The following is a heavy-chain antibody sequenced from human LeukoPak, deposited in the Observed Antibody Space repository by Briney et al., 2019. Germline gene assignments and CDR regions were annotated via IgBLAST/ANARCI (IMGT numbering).Heavy chain of an antibody. V-gene: IGHV1-2*04. CDR3: ARARYSSSWPKGYYYMDV. CDR2: INPNSGGT. J-gene: IGHJ6*03. D-gene: IGHD6-13*01. Sequence: ASVKVSCKASGYTFTGYYMHWVRQAPGQGLEWMGWINPNSGGTNYAQKFQGWVTVTRDTSISTAYMELSRLRSEDTAVYYCARARYSSSWPKGYYYMDVWGKGTTVTVSS. CDR1: GYTFTGYY.